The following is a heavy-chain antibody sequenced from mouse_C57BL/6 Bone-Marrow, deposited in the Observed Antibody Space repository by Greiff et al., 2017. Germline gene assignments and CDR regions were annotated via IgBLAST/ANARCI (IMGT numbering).Heavy chain of an antibody. CDR2: IYPGSGST. J-gene: IGHJ2*01. D-gene: IGHD2-1*01. CDR1: GYTFTSYW. CDR3: AKIYYGPFDY. V-gene: IGHV1-55*01. Sequence: QVQLQQPGAELVKPGASVKMSCKASGYTFTSYWITWVKQRPGQGLEWIGDIYPGSGSTNYNEKFKSKATLTVDTSSSTAYMPLSILTSEDSEVYYCAKIYYGPFDYWGQGTTLTVSS.